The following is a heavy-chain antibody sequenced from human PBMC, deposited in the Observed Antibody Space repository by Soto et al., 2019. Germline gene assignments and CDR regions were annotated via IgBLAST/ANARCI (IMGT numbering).Heavy chain of an antibody. V-gene: IGHV3-15*07. Sequence: EVQLVESGGGLVKPGGSLRLSCAASGFTFSNAWMNWVRQAPGKGLEWVGRIKSKTDGGTTDYAAHVKGRFTISRDDSKNTLYLQMNSLKTEDTAVYYCTTDPSTRPYYYDSSGYPNWFDPWGQGTLVTVSS. CDR1: GFTFSNAW. D-gene: IGHD3-22*01. CDR3: TTDPSTRPYYYDSSGYPNWFDP. J-gene: IGHJ5*02. CDR2: IKSKTDGGTT.